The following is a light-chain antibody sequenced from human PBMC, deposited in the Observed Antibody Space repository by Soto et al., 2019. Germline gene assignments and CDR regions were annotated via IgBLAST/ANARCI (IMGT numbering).Light chain of an antibody. Sequence: DIQVTQSPSTLSASVGDIVTITCGASQSIGTCLAWYQQKPGKAPKLLIFDASTLESGVPSRFSGSGSGTDFTLTISSLQPDDFATYYCQQYSDSSGAFGQGTRVESK. J-gene: IGKJ1*01. CDR1: QSIGTC. V-gene: IGKV1-5*01. CDR3: QQYSDSSGA. CDR2: DAS.